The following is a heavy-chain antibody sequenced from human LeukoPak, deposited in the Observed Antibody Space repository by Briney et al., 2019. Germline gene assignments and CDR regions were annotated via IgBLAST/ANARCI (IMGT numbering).Heavy chain of an antibody. CDR1: GFTFDDYA. CDR3: AKGPVGGTGDY. D-gene: IGHD3-16*01. CDR2: ISGSGGST. V-gene: IGHV3-23*01. Sequence: PGGSLRLSCAASGFTFDDYAIHWVRQAPGKGLEWVSLISGSGGSTYYADSVKGRFTISRDNSKNTLYLQMNSLRAEDTAVYYCAKGPVGGTGDYWGQGTLVTVSS. J-gene: IGHJ4*02.